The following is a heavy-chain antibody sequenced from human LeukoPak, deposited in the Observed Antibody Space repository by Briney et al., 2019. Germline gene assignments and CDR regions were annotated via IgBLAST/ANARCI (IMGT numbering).Heavy chain of an antibody. CDR1: GFTFSSYS. J-gene: IGHJ1*01. D-gene: IGHD3-10*01. V-gene: IGHV3-23*01. CDR2: ISGSNT. CDR3: AKDPPGSYYQPYFQH. Sequence: GGSLRLSCAASGFTFSSYSMNWVRQAPGKGLEWVSAISGSNTFYADSVKGRFTISRDDSKKTLYLQMNSLRAEDTAVYYCAKDPPGSYYQPYFQHWGQGTLVTVSS.